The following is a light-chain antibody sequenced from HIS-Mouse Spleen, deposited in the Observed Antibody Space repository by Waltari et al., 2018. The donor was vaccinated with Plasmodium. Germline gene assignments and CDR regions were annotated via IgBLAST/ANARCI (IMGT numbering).Light chain of an antibody. CDR3: QSADSSGTYWV. Sequence: SYELTQPPSVSVSPGQTARITCSGAALPKQYAYWYQQKPGQAPVLGIYKDSERPSGIPERFSCSSSGTTVTLTISGVQAEDEADYYCQSADSSGTYWVFGGGTKLTVL. J-gene: IGLJ3*02. CDR1: ALPKQY. V-gene: IGLV3-25*03. CDR2: KDS.